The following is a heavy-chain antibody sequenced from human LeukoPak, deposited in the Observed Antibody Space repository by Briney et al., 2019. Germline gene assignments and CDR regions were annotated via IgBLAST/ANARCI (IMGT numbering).Heavy chain of an antibody. V-gene: IGHV4-4*07. D-gene: IGHD2-15*01. CDR3: ARSCSAGSCFLY. CDR2: IFTSGNT. J-gene: IGHJ4*02. Sequence: SETLSLTCTVSGGSISPYYWIWIRQPAGKGLEWIGRIFTSGNTNYNPSHKSRLTMSVDTSINQFPRRLTSLTAADTAMYYCARSCSAGSCFLYGGQGTLVTVSS. CDR1: GGSISPYY.